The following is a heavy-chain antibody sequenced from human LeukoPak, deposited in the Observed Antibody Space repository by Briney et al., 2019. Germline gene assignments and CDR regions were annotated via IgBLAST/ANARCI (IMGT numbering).Heavy chain of an antibody. V-gene: IGHV4-39*01. J-gene: IGHJ1*01. CDR3: ARHGPGVGTQSEYFQH. CDR2: VYYNGAT. Sequence: SETLSLTCTVSDGSIISSTFYWGWILQPPWKALARIGRVYYNGATYYSPETGFSISLDTSKNQFSLKKTSVSAADTAVYYCARHGPGVGTQSEYFQHWGQGTLVTVSS. CDR1: DGSIISSTFY. D-gene: IGHD2-21*02.